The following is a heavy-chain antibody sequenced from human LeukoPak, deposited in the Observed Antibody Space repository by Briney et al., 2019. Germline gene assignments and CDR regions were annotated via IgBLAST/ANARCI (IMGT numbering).Heavy chain of an antibody. CDR2: ISGRGGNT. V-gene: IGHV3-23*01. D-gene: IGHD6-19*01. CDR3: AKVRGGSGCEDDAFDI. J-gene: IGHJ3*02. CDR1: GFTFSSYA. Sequence: GGSLRLSCAASGFTFSSYAMSWVRQAPGKGLDWVSAISGRGGNTYYADSVKGRFTLSRDNSKNTLYLQMNILRAEDTAVYYCAKVRGGSGCEDDAFDIWGQGTMVTVSS.